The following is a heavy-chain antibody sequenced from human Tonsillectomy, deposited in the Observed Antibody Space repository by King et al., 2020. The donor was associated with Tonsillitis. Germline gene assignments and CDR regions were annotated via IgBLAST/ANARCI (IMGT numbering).Heavy chain of an antibody. CDR1: GFSLSTSGMC. D-gene: IGHD3-22*01. V-gene: IGHV2-70*11. J-gene: IGHJ4*02. Sequence: VTLKESGPALVKPTQTLTLTCTFSGFSLSTSGMCVSWIRQPPGKTLEWLARIDWDNDMQYSTSLKTRLTISKDTSKNQVVLTMTNMDPVDTATYYCARMTYDSSGYYCGIDYWGQGTLVTVSS. CDR2: IDWDNDM. CDR3: ARMTYDSSGYYCGIDY.